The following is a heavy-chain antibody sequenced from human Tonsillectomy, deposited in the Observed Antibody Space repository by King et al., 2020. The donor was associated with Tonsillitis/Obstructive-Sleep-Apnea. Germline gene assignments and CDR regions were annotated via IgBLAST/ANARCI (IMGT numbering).Heavy chain of an antibody. D-gene: IGHD2-2*01. J-gene: IGHJ6*03. CDR2: ISGSGGIN. CDR3: AKDLRDIVVVPAAIGPYYYYYMDV. CDR1: GFTFSSYD. Sequence: DEQLVQSGGGLVQPGGSLRLSCAASGFTFSSYDMSWVRQAPGKGLEWVSAISGSGGINYYADSVKGRFPCSRDNSKKTLYLQMNSLRAEDTAVYYCAKDLRDIVVVPAAIGPYYYYYMDVWGKGTTVTVSS. V-gene: IGHV3-23*04.